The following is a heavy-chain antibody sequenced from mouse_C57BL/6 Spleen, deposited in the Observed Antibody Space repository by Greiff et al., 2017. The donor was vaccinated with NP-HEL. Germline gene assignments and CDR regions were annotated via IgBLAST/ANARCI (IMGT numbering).Heavy chain of an antibody. D-gene: IGHD2-5*01. V-gene: IGHV1-55*01. CDR3: AREDSNYVIDY. CDR1: GYTFTSYW. J-gene: IGHJ2*01. Sequence: QVQLKQPGAELVKPGASVKMSCKASGYTFTSYWITWVKQRPGQGLERIGDIYPGSGSTNYNEKFKSKATLTVDTSSSTAYMQLSSLTSEDSAVYYCAREDSNYVIDYWGQGTTLTVSS. CDR2: IYPGSGST.